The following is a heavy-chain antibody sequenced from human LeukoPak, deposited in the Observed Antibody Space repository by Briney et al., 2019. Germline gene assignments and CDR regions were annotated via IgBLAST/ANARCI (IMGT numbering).Heavy chain of an antibody. CDR2: IYYSGNT. V-gene: IGHV4-59*08. J-gene: IGHJ4*02. Sequence: PSETLSPTCTVSGGSISSYYWTWIRQPPGKGLEWIGYIYYSGNTNYNPSLESRVTISVDTSRNQFSLNLSSVTAADTAMYFCARRLAARGRYYFDYWGQGTLVTVSS. CDR1: GGSISSYY. CDR3: ARRLAARGRYYFDY. D-gene: IGHD6-19*01.